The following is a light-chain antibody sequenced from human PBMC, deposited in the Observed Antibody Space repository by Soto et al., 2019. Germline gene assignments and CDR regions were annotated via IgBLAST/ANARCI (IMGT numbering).Light chain of an antibody. Sequence: EIVLTQSPDTLSLSPGERATLSCRASQSVSSTSSAWYQQKPGQAPRLLTYGASSRATGIPDRFSGSGSGSDFTLTISRLEPEDFAVYYCQQYGNLPLTFGGGTKVEIK. CDR3: QQYGNLPLT. J-gene: IGKJ4*01. CDR1: QSVSSTS. V-gene: IGKV3-20*01. CDR2: GAS.